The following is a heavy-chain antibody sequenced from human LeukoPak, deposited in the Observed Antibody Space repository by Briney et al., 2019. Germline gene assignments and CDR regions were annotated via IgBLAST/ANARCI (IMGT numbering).Heavy chain of an antibody. Sequence: GGSLRLSCAASGFTFSNYAMTWVRQAPGKGLEWVSVISASGGSTYYADSVKGRFTISRDNSKNTLYLQMNSLRGEDTAVYYCAKDQDTWAAGGAFDYWGQGTLVTVSS. CDR3: AKDQDTWAAGGAFDY. V-gene: IGHV3-23*01. CDR1: GFTFSNYA. D-gene: IGHD6-13*01. J-gene: IGHJ4*02. CDR2: ISASGGST.